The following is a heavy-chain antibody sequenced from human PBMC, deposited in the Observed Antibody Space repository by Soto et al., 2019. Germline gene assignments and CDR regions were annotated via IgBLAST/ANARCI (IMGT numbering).Heavy chain of an antibody. CDR1: GFTFTNYA. CDR3: AREVGAPSGWLDT. V-gene: IGHV3-23*01. CDR2: VSATGGLK. Sequence: EAQLSESGGGLGQPGGSLRLSCAASGFTFTNYAMMWVRQSPGKGLEWVSSVSATGGLKYYAESVQGRFTISRDNSKNTVYLQMNNLRDEDTAMYYCAREVGAPSGWLDTWGHGTQVTVSS. D-gene: IGHD1-26*01. J-gene: IGHJ5*01.